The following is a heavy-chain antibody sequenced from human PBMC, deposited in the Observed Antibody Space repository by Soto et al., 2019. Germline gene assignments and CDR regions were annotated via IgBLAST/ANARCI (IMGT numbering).Heavy chain of an antibody. V-gene: IGHV1-18*04. J-gene: IGHJ5*02. CDR1: GYTFTSYG. CDR2: ISAYNGNT. Sequence: QVQLVQSVAEVKKPGASVKVSCKASGYTFTSYGISWVRQAPGQGLEWMGWISAYNGNTNYAQKLQGRVTMTTDTSTSTAYMELRSLRSDDTAVYYCARNSEIVVARDNWFDPWGQGTLVTVSS. D-gene: IGHD3-22*01. CDR3: ARNSEIVVARDNWFDP.